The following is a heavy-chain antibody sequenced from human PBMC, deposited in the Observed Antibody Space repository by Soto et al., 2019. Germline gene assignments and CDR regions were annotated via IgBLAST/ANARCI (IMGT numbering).Heavy chain of an antibody. CDR1: GFTFSSYT. Sequence: EVQLVESGGGLVKPGGSLRLSCAASGFTFSSYTMNWVRQAPGKGLEWVSSISSSSNYIYYADSVKGRFTISRDNAKNSLYRQMDSLRAEDAAVYYCARTPGSYDYYYGMDVWGQGTTVTVSS. CDR3: ARTPGSYDYYYGMDV. J-gene: IGHJ6*02. D-gene: IGHD3-10*01. V-gene: IGHV3-21*01. CDR2: ISSSSNYI.